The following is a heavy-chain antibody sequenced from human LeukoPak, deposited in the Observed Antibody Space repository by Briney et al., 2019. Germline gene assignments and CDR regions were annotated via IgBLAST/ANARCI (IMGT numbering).Heavy chain of an antibody. J-gene: IGHJ6*03. CDR2: ISGSGGST. CDR1: GFTFSSYA. V-gene: IGHV3-23*01. Sequence: PGGSLRLSCAASGFTFSSYAMSWVRQAPGKGLEWVSAISGSGGSTYYADSVKGRFTISRDNSKDALYLQLNSPRAEDTAIYYCVKEGSYYLDVWGKGTTVTVSS. CDR3: VKEGSYYLDV.